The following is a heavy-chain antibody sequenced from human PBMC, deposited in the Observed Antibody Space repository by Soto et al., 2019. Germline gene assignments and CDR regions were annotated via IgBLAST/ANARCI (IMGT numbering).Heavy chain of an antibody. D-gene: IGHD6-13*01. J-gene: IGHJ6*02. CDR3: ARMVRAAAAPYYYYGMDV. Sequence: SETLSLTCTVSGGSISSGGYYWSWIRQHPGKGLEWIGYIYYSGSTYYNPSLKSRVTISVDTSKNQFSLKLSSVTAADTAVYYCARMVRAAAAPYYYYGMDVWGQGTTVTVSS. V-gene: IGHV4-31*03. CDR1: GGSISSGGYY. CDR2: IYYSGST.